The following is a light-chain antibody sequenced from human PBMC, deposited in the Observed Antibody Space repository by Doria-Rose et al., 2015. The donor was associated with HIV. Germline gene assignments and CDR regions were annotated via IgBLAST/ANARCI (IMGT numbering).Light chain of an antibody. V-gene: IGKV3-20*01. CDR3: QQYGTSRGT. J-gene: IGKJ5*01. CDR1: QRVKSSY. CDR2: DAS. Sequence: TQSPGTLSLSPGERATLSCRASQRVKSSYLAWYQQKPGQAPRLLIYDASTRATGIPDRFSGSGSGADFALTISRLEPEDVAVYYCQQYGTSRGTFGQGTRLEIK.